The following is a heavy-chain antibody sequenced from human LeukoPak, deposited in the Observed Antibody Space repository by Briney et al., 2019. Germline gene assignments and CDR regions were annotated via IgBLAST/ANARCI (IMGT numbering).Heavy chain of an antibody. CDR1: GYTFIDYY. Sequence: GASVKVSCKASGYTFIDYYVHWVRQAPGQGLEWMAWISGNNDNPNYGQKFQGRFTVTTDSSTSTAYMELRNLRSDDTAVYYCARDGTSTDDYWGQGTLVTVSS. CDR2: ISGNNDNP. J-gene: IGHJ4*02. V-gene: IGHV1-18*04. D-gene: IGHD2-2*01. CDR3: ARDGTSTDDY.